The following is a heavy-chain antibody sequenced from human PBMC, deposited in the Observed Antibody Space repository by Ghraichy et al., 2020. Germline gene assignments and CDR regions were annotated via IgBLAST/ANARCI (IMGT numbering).Heavy chain of an antibody. CDR2: IRNRAYSYTT. V-gene: IGHV3-72*01. CDR1: GFTFSDHY. J-gene: IGHJ3*02. D-gene: IGHD6-19*01. CDR3: ARKIIAVAGGDGFDI. Sequence: GESLNISCAASGFTFSDHYMDWVRQAQGKGLEWVGRIRNRAYSYTTEYAASGKGRFIISRDDSNNSLYLQLNSLKTEDTAVYYCARKIIAVAGGDGFDIWGQGTMVTVSS.